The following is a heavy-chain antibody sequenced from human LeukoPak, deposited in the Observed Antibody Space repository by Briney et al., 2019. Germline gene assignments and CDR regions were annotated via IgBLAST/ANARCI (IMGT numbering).Heavy chain of an antibody. CDR1: GGSISSSNYY. J-gene: IGHJ4*02. D-gene: IGHD5-18*01. CDR3: ARLGGYSYGYPTH. Sequence: SETLSLTCTVSGGSISSSNYYWGWIRQPPGKGLEWIGSLYYSGSTYYNPSLKSRVTISVDTSKNQFSLKLSSVTAADTAVYYCARLGGYSYGYPTHWGQGTLVTVSS. V-gene: IGHV4-39*01. CDR2: LYYSGST.